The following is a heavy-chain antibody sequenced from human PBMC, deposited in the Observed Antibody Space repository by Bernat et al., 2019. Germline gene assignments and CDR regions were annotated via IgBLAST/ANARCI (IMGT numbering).Heavy chain of an antibody. Sequence: EVQVLESGGGLVQPGGSLRLSCAASGFTFSRNDMSWLRQAPGKGLEWVSVIYSGGSTYYADSVKGRFTISRDNSKNTLYLQMNSLRAEDTAVYYCARGRGYCSSTSCYPVGWFDPWGQGTLVTVSS. CDR1: GFTFSRND. CDR2: IYSGGST. CDR3: ARGRGYCSSTSCYPVGWFDP. D-gene: IGHD2-2*01. J-gene: IGHJ5*02. V-gene: IGHV3-66*01.